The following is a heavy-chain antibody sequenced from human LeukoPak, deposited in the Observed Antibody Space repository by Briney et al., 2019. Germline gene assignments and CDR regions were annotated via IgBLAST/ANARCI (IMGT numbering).Heavy chain of an antibody. V-gene: IGHV3-30*02. CDR3: ARVSYYYGSGSYRPTAVYYFDY. Sequence: GGSLRLSCAASGFSFSSYGMHWVRQAPGKGLEWVAFMRYDGSNKYYADSVKGRFTISRDNAKNTLYLQMNSLRAEDTAVYYCARVSYYYGSGSYRPTAVYYFDYWGQGTLVTVSS. D-gene: IGHD3-10*01. J-gene: IGHJ4*02. CDR2: MRYDGSNK. CDR1: GFSFSSYG.